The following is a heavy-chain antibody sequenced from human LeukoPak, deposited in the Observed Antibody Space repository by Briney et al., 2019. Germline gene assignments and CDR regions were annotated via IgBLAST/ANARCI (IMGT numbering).Heavy chain of an antibody. CDR2: IYYSGST. D-gene: IGHD6-19*01. CDR3: ASQWLVGYYFDH. CDR1: GGSISRYY. Sequence: SEPLTLTCTVSGGSISRYYWSWLRQPPGKRLECIGYIYYSGSTNYNPSLKSRVTISVDTSKNQFSLRLSSVTAADTAVYYCASQWLVGYYFDHWGQGTLVTVSS. V-gene: IGHV4-59*01. J-gene: IGHJ4*02.